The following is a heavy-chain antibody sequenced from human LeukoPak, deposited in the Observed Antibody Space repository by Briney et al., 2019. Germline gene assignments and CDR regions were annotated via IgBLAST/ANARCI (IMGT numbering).Heavy chain of an antibody. V-gene: IGHV3-21*01. CDR2: TTSSSSSI. J-gene: IGHJ4*02. D-gene: IGHD7-27*01. CDR1: GFSFSTYT. Sequence: GGSLTLSCATSGFSFSTYTMNWLRQAPGKAREGVSSTTSSSSSIYYADSVQGRFTISRDNAKNSLYLQMNSLRAEDTAVYYCASSLSGASGYWGQGTLVTVSS. CDR3: ASSLSGASGY.